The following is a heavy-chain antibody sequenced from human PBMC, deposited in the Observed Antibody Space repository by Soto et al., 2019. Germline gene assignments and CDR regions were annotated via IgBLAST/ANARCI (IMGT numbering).Heavy chain of an antibody. CDR2: IIPILGIA. J-gene: IGHJ5*02. V-gene: IGHV1-69*08. D-gene: IGHD2-8*01. CDR3: EREDIVLMVYAT. CDR1: GGTFSSYT. Sequence: QVQLVQSGAEVKKPGSSVKVSCKASGGTFSSYTISWVRQAPGQGLEWMGRIIPILGIANYAQKFQGRVTITADKSTSTAYMELSRLRSEDTAVYYCEREDIVLMVYATWCQGTLVTVSS.